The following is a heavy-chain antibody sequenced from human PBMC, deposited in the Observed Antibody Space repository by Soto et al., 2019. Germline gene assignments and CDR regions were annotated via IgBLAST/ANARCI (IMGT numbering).Heavy chain of an antibody. CDR1: GFTFSTYD. V-gene: IGHV3-13*04. Sequence: EVQLVESGGGLVQPGGSLRLSCAASGFTFSTYDMHWVRQLPGKGLEWVSGIGTAGDTYSPGSVKGRFTISIENAKNSLYLQMNILSAGDTAVYYCVRSSNGQRAGDYYGMDVWGQGTTVTVSS. CDR3: VRSSNGQRAGDYYGMDV. J-gene: IGHJ6*02. D-gene: IGHD4-4*01. CDR2: IGTAGDT.